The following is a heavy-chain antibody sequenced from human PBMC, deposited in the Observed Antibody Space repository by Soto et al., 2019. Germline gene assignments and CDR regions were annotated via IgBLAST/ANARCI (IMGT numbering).Heavy chain of an antibody. V-gene: IGHV3-66*01. CDR1: GFTVSSNY. D-gene: IGHD3-3*01. J-gene: IGHJ6*03. CDR3: ARIRSWSGYYPKEHGYMDV. Sequence: GGSLRLSCAASGFTVSSNYMSWVRQAPGKGLEWVSVIYSGGSTYYADSVKGRFTISRDNSKNTLYLQMNSLRAEDTVVYYWARIRSWSGYYPKEHGYMDVWGKGTTVTVSS. CDR2: IYSGGST.